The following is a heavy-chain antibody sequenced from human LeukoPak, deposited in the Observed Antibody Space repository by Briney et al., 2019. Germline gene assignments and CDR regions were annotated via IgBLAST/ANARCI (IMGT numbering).Heavy chain of an antibody. V-gene: IGHV1-2*04. D-gene: IGHD6-19*01. CDR2: INPNSGGT. J-gene: IGHJ6*02. CDR1: GYTSTGYY. CDR3: ARGPLGSGWYSGYYYYGMDV. Sequence: ASVKVSCKASGYTSTGYYMHWVRQAPGQGLEWMGRINPNSGGTNYAQKFQGWVTMTRDTSISTAYMELSRLRSDDTAVYYCARGPLGSGWYSGYYYYGMDVWGQGTTVTVSS.